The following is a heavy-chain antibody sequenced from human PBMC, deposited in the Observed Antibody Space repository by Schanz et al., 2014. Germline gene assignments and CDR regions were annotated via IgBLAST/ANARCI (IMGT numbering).Heavy chain of an antibody. J-gene: IGHJ4*02. CDR3: AKQIHYDILTVTRN. Sequence: VQLVESGGGVVQPGRSLRLSCVASGFTFSSYGMSWVRQGPGKGLEWVSALSGSGGSTYYADSVKGRFTISRDNSKNTLYLQMNSLRAEDTAVYYCAKQIHYDILTVTRNWGQGTLVTVSS. V-gene: IGHV3-23*04. CDR2: LSGSGGST. D-gene: IGHD3-9*01. CDR1: GFTFSSYG.